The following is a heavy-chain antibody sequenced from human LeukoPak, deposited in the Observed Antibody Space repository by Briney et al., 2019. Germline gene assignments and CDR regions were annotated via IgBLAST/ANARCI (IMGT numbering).Heavy chain of an antibody. CDR1: GYTFTSYG. V-gene: IGHV1-69*13. CDR3: ARGWSGPSYWYFDL. D-gene: IGHD3-3*01. Sequence: SVKVSCKASGYTFTSYGISWVRQAPGQGLEWMGGIIPIFGTANYAQKFQGRVTITADESTSTAYMELSSLRSEDTAVYYCARGWSGPSYWYFDLWGRGTLVTVSS. J-gene: IGHJ2*01. CDR2: IIPIFGTA.